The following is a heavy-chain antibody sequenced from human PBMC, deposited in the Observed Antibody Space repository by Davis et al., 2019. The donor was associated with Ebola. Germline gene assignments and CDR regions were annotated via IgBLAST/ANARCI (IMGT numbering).Heavy chain of an antibody. Sequence: SVKVSCKASGGTFSSYAISWVRQAPGQGLEWMGRIIPILGIANYAQKFQGRVTITADKSTSTAYMELSSLRSEDTAVYYCAREMRGRIADDDAFDIWGQGTMVTVSS. V-gene: IGHV1-69*04. CDR2: IIPILGIA. J-gene: IGHJ3*02. CDR3: AREMRGRIADDDAFDI. CDR1: GGTFSSYA. D-gene: IGHD6-13*01.